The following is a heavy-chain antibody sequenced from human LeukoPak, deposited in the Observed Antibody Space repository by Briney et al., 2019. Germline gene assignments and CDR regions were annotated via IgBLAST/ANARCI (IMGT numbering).Heavy chain of an antibody. D-gene: IGHD5-24*01. CDR2: ISYDGSNK. CDR3: ARGAARMVEMGTIISFEY. CDR1: GFPSRSFA. Sequence: GGPLNFSCEASGFPSRSFARHWFRQPPGKGREWVPVISYDGSNKYYADSVKGRFTISRDNSKNTLYLQMNSLRAEDTAVYYCARGAARMVEMGTIISFEYWGQGTLVTVSS. V-gene: IGHV3-30*04. J-gene: IGHJ4*02.